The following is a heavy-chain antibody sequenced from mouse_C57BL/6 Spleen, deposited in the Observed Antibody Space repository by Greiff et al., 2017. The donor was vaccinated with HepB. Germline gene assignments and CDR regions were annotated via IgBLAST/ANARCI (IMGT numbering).Heavy chain of an antibody. CDR2: INPSSGYT. CDR1: GYTFTSYW. V-gene: IGHV1-7*01. D-gene: IGHD2-5*01. CDR3: ARGYSNYFDY. Sequence: QVQLQQSGAELAKPGASVKLSCKASGYTFTSYWMHWVKQRPGQGLEWIGYINPSSGYTKYNQKFKGKATLTVDTSSSKAYMELHSLTSEDSAVYFCARGYSNYFDYWGQGTTLTVSS. J-gene: IGHJ2*01.